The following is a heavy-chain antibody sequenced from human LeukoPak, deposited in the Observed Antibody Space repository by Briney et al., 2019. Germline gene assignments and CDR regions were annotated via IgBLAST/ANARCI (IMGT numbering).Heavy chain of an antibody. Sequence: GGSLRLSCAASGFTFDSYGMSWVRQAPGKGLEWVSGISDSGGSTYYADSVEGRFTISRDNSKNTLYLQMNSLRADDTAVYYCAKPLVSDYYDSSGYWGYWGQGTLVTVSS. CDR3: AKPLVSDYYDSSGYWGY. J-gene: IGHJ4*02. CDR2: ISDSGGST. D-gene: IGHD3-22*01. V-gene: IGHV3-23*01. CDR1: GFTFDSYG.